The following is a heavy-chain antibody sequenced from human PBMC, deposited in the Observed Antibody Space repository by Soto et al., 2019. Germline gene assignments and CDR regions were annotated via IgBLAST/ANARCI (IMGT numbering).Heavy chain of an antibody. CDR3: ARNNGREMTVRGGDFDY. D-gene: IGHD3-10*01. Sequence: SETLSLTCTVSGGSISSGGYYWSWIRQHPGKGLEWIGYIYYSGSTYYNPSLKSRVTISVDTSKNQFSLKLSSVTAADTAVYYCARNNGREMTVRGGDFDYWGQGPLVTVSS. CDR2: IYYSGST. V-gene: IGHV4-31*03. J-gene: IGHJ4*02. CDR1: GGSISSGGYY.